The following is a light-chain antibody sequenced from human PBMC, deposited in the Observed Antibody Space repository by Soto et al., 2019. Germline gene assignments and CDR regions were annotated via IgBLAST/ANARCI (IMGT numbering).Light chain of an antibody. V-gene: IGKV1-5*01. CDR2: DAS. CDR1: QAFXRR. CDR3: HPLA. J-gene: IGKJ5*01. Sequence: NHTAATLPGSVGDEVTISCRASQAFXRRFAWYEQKPGRAPKVLIWDASTLESGVPSRLSGSGTETEFTLTIGGLQVDDFATYFCHPLAFGQGTRLEIK.